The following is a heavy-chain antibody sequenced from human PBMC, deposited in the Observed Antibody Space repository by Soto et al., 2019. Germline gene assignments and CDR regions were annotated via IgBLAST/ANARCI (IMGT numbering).Heavy chain of an antibody. V-gene: IGHV1-46*03. CDR3: ARDGRYGSGCYHHYYGMDV. D-gene: IGHD3-10*01. Sequence: ASVKVSCKAIGYSFTSHYMHWVRQAPGQGLEWIGTIYPGGVNIAYAQKFQGRVTMTRDTSTSTVYMELSSLRSEDTAVYYCARDGRYGSGCYHHYYGMDVWGQGTTVTVSS. CDR1: GYSFTSHY. CDR2: IYPGGVNI. J-gene: IGHJ6*02.